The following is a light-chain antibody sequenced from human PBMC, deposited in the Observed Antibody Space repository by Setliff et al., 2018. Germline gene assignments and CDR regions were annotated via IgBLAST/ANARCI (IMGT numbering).Light chain of an antibody. V-gene: IGKV3-15*01. CDR3: QQYIQWPLT. Sequence: EIVMTQSPATLSVSPGERATLSCRASQSVSTNLAWYQQKPGQAPRLLIHGAFTKTTGIPARFSASGSGTEFTLTISSPQSEDSAVYYCQQYIQWPLTFGGGTKV. J-gene: IGKJ4*01. CDR2: GAF. CDR1: QSVSTN.